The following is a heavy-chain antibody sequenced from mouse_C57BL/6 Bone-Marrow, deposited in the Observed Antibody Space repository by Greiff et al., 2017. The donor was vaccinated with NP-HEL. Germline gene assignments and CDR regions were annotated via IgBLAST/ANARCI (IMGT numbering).Heavy chain of an antibody. Sequence: EVKVEESEGGLVQPGSSMKLSCTASGFTFSDYYMAWVRQVPEKGLEWVANINYDGSSTYYLDSLKSRFIISRDNAKNILYLQMSSLKSEDTATYYCARDYYYGSSWYFDVWGTGTTVTVSS. CDR1: GFTFSDYY. V-gene: IGHV5-16*01. J-gene: IGHJ1*03. D-gene: IGHD1-1*01. CDR2: INYDGSST. CDR3: ARDYYYGSSWYFDV.